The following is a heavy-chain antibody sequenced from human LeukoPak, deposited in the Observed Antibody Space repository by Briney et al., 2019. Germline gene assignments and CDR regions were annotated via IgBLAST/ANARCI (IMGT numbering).Heavy chain of an antibody. J-gene: IGHJ6*03. CDR2: IIPIFDTA. CDR3: ARGNGWGHYCSGGSCYRNQAYYYYYNMDV. Sequence: ASVKVSCKASGGTFSRYAISWVRQAPGQGLEWMGGIIPIFDTANYAQKFQGRVTITADESTSTAYMELSSLRSEDTALYYCARGNGWGHYCSGGSCYRNQAYYYYYNMDVWGKGTTVTVSS. CDR1: GGTFSRYA. V-gene: IGHV1-69*13. D-gene: IGHD2-15*01.